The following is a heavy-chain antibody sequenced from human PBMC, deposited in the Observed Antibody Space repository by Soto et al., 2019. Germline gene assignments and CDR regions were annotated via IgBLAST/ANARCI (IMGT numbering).Heavy chain of an antibody. V-gene: IGHV4-59*08. CDR3: ARLSNRGGDDLDAFDI. Sequence: SETLSLTCTVSGGSIRGYYWSWIRQPPGMGLQWIGNIYYSGSTKYNPSLNSRVTMSLDTSTNQFSLRLSSVTAADTALFYCARLSNRGGDDLDAFDIWGQGKMVTVSS. D-gene: IGHD4-4*01. CDR2: IYYSGST. CDR1: GGSIRGYY. J-gene: IGHJ3*02.